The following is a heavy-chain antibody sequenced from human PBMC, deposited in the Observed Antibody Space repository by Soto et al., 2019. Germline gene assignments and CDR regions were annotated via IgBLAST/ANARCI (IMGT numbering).Heavy chain of an antibody. V-gene: IGHV1-69*13. CDR1: GGAFRNSV. J-gene: IGHJ4*02. CDR2: NIPTFGTT. D-gene: IGHD3-10*01. CDR3: ARAPLLVGETIYENYFDY. Sequence: ASVKVSCKASGGAFRNSVISWVRQAPGQGLEWMGGNIPTFGTTHYAQKFQGRVTIIADESTSTVYMELANLRSDDTAVYYCARAPLLVGETIYENYFDYWGQGTMVAVSS.